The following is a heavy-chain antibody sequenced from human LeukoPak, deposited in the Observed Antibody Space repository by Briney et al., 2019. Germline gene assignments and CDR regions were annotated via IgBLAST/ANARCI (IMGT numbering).Heavy chain of an antibody. D-gene: IGHD4-23*01. V-gene: IGHV3-20*04. CDR1: GFTSDDYD. CDR3: ARSFGGQPYYFRY. J-gene: IGHJ4*02. Sequence: GGSLRLSCAASGFTSDDYDMSCVRQAPGKGLEWVSGFKWNGGSTGYADSVKGRFTISRDNAKNSLYLQMNSLRAEDTALYYCARSFGGQPYYFRYWDQEPRVTVSS. CDR2: FKWNGGST.